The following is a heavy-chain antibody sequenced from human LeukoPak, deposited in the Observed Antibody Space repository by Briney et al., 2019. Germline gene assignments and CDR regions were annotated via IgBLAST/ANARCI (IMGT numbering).Heavy chain of an antibody. V-gene: IGHV4-30-4*08. CDR2: IYYSGST. CDR3: ARAPSEDTYYFDY. CDR1: GYSVNYDY. J-gene: IGHJ4*02. Sequence: SETLSLTCTVSGYSVNYDYWSWIRQPPGKGLEWIGYIYYSGSTYYNPSLKSRVTISVDTSKNQFSLKLSSVTAADTAVYYCARAPSEDTYYFDYWGQGTLVTVSS.